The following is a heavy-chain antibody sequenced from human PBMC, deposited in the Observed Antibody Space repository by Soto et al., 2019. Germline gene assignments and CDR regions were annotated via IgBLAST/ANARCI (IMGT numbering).Heavy chain of an antibody. CDR1: GGSFSGNY. CDR3: ARGQLPGGNTFYYDY. Sequence: QVQLQQWGAGLLKPSETLSLTCTVYGGSFSGNYWSWIRQPPGMGLEWIGEISHSGSGTNYNQSLKSRVTISVDTSKNQFSLKLSSVTAADTAMYYCARGQLPGGNTFYYDYWGQGTLVTVSS. V-gene: IGHV4-34*01. D-gene: IGHD2-15*01. CDR2: ISHSGSGT. J-gene: IGHJ4*02.